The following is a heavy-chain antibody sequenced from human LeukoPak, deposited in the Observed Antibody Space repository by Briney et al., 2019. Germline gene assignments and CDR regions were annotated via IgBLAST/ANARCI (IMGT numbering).Heavy chain of an antibody. CDR3: AKGGSGWYLGDD. CDR1: GFTFSSYG. J-gene: IGHJ4*02. V-gene: IGHV3-30*18. D-gene: IGHD6-19*01. CDR2: TSYDGSNK. Sequence: PGGSLRLSCAASGFTFSSYGMHWVRQAPGKGLEWVAVTSYDGSNKYYADSVKGRFTISRDNSKNTLYLQMNSLRAEDTAVYYCAKGGSGWYLGDDWGQGTLVTVSS.